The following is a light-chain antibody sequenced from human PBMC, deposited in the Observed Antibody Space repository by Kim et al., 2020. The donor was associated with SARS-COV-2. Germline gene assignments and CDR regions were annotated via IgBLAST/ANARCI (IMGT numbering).Light chain of an antibody. Sequence: PGQGVAIPCSGRSSNIGSNFVYWYQKLPGTAPKLLLYRNNPPPSGVPDRFSGSKSGTSASLAISGLRSEDEADYYCAAWDDSLGWVFGGGTKLTVL. CDR3: AAWDDSLGWV. J-gene: IGLJ3*02. V-gene: IGLV1-47*01. CDR1: SSNIGSNF. CDR2: RNN.